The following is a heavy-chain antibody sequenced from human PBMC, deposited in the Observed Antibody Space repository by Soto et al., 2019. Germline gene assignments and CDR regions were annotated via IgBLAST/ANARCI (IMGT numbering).Heavy chain of an antibody. V-gene: IGHV3-66*01. CDR2: ISNGGDT. CDR1: GLIVSSTY. CDR3: AREPRYWSGGSCSITGDAFDI. Sequence: EVQLVESGGGLVQPGGSLRLSCAASGLIVSSTYMSWVRQAPGKGLEWVSVISNGGDTHYADSVKGRFSLSRDISNNTLHLTMSSLRVEDTAVYYCAREPRYWSGGSCSITGDAFDIWGQGAMGTVSS. D-gene: IGHD2-15*01. J-gene: IGHJ3*02.